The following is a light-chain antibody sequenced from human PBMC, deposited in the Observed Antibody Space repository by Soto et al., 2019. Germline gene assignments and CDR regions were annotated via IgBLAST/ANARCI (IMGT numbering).Light chain of an antibody. CDR2: GAS. CDR1: QSINNK. J-gene: IGKJ1*01. Sequence: EVVMTQSPATLSVSPGERVTLSCRASQSINNKVAWYQQKPGQAPRLLIYGASTRATGIPDRFSGSGSGTEFTPTISSLQSEDFAVYYCQQYNNWPPWTFGQGTKVDIK. V-gene: IGKV3-15*01. CDR3: QQYNNWPPWT.